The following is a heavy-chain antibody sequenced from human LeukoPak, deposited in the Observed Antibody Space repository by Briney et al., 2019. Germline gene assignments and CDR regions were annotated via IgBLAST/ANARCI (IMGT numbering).Heavy chain of an antibody. Sequence: GGSLRHSCEASGFTFCAYAMTWVRQAPGKGLEWVSSIGSDNKPHYSESVKGRFAISRDNSKSMLFLQLNSLRAEDTALYYCARDLHYYAAMDVWGQATTVTLSS. CDR1: GFTFCAYA. CDR3: ARDLHYYAAMDV. CDR2: IGSDNKP. J-gene: IGHJ6*02. V-gene: IGHV3-23*01. D-gene: IGHD3-10*01.